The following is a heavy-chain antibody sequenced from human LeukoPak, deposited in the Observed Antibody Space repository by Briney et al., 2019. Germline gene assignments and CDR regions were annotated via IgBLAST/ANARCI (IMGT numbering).Heavy chain of an antibody. Sequence: KPTETLSLTFTVSGYSISSGYYWGWLRHPPGRGVVWMGSDYHSGSTYYNPSPSSRVTISVDTSKNQYSLKLSSVTAADTAVYYCARVPYSGTYYVDSWGQGTLVTVSS. CDR3: ARVPYSGTYYVDS. V-gene: IGHV4-38-2*02. CDR2: DYHSGST. D-gene: IGHD1-26*01. J-gene: IGHJ4*02. CDR1: GYSISSGYY.